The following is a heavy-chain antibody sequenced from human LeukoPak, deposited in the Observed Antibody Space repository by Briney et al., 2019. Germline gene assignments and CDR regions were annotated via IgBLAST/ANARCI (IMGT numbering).Heavy chain of an antibody. CDR3: EGERGDAFDV. CDR1: GFTFSSYW. V-gene: IGHV3-7*01. CDR2: IKHDASEI. Sequence: PGGSLRLSCAASGFTFSSYWMNWVRQAPGQGLEWVANIKHDASEIYYVDSVKGRFTISRDNAKNSLYLQMKNLRAEDTAVNYCEGERGDAFDVWGQGTMVTVSS. J-gene: IGHJ3*01.